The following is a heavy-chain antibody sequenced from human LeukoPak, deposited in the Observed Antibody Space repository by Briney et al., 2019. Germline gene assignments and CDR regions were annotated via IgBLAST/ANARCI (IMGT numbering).Heavy chain of an antibody. CDR3: ARASSSRIGFDY. CDR1: GGSISSGGYS. V-gene: IGHV4-30-2*01. J-gene: IGHJ4*02. D-gene: IGHD2-15*01. Sequence: PSQTLSLTCTVSGGSISSGGYSWSWIRQPPGKGLEWIGYIYHSGSTYYNPSLKSRVTISVDRSKNQFSLKLSSVTAADTAVYYCARASSSRIGFDYWGQGTLVTVSS. CDR2: IYHSGST.